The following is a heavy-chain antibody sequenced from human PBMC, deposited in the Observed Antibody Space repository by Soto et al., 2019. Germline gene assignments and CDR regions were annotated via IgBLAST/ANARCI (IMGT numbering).Heavy chain of an antibody. CDR2: INTDGSVT. Sequence: EVQLVESGGGLVQPGGSLRLSCVASGFTFSDHWIHWVRQSPGQGLESISRINTDGSVTDYADSVKGRFTISRDNAKNTLYLQMNRLRAEDTAVYYCSRPRTKWSSGCDVWGQGTMVTVSS. V-gene: IGHV3-74*01. D-gene: IGHD3-22*01. J-gene: IGHJ3*01. CDR3: SRPRTKWSSGCDV. CDR1: GFTFSDHW.